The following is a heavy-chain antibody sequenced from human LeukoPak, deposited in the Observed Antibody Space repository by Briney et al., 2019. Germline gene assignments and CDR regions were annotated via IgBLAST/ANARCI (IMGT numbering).Heavy chain of an antibody. CDR2: INSDGSST. D-gene: IGHD6-13*01. V-gene: IGHV3-74*01. CDR1: GFTFSSYW. CDR3: ARALRYSSPFDY. J-gene: IGHJ4*02. Sequence: PGGSLRLSCAASGFTFSSYWMHWVRQAPGKGLVWVSRINSDGSSTSYADSVKGRFTISRDNAKNTLYLQMSSLRAEDTAVYYCARALRYSSPFDYWGQGTLVTASS.